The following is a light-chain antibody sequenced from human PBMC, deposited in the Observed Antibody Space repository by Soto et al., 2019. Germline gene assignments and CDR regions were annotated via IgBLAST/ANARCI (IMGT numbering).Light chain of an antibody. J-gene: IGLJ1*01. V-gene: IGLV2-23*01. CDR3: CSYAGSSTVYV. CDR2: EGS. Sequence: QAVLTQPASVSGSPGQSITISCTGTSSDVGSYNLVSWYQQHPGKAPKLMIHEGSKRPSGVSNRFSGSKSGNTASLTLSGLQAEDEADYYCCSYAGSSTVYVFGTGTKLTVL. CDR1: SSDVGSYNL.